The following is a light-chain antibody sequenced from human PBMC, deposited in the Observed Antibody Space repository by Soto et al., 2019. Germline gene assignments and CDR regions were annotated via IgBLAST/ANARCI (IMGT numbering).Light chain of an antibody. CDR2: DVT. CDR1: NSNIGSHNY. J-gene: IGLJ1*01. Sequence: LTQPRSVSGSPGQAVTVSCTGSNSNIGSHNYVSWYQQHPGKAPKLLLHDVTERPSGVPGRFSGSKSGNTASLTISGLQAEDEADYFCCSFAGGLFVFGTGTKVTVL. CDR3: CSFAGGLFV. V-gene: IGLV2-11*01.